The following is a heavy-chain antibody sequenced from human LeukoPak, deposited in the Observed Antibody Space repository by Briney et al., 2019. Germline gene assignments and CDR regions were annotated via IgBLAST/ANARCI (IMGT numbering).Heavy chain of an antibody. J-gene: IGHJ4*02. CDR3: AKTAMDDY. CDR2: ISTNGGTT. Sequence: GGSLRLXCATSGFTFSNYAMHWVRRAPGKGLEYVSAISTNGGTTYYANSVKGRFTISRDNSKNTLYLQMGSLTTEDMAVYYCAKTAMDDYWGQGTLVTVSS. V-gene: IGHV3-64*01. CDR1: GFTFSNYA. D-gene: IGHD5-18*01.